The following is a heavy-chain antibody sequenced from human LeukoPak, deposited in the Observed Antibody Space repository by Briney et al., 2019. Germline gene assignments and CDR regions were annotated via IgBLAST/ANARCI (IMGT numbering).Heavy chain of an antibody. J-gene: IGHJ4*02. CDR2: VSSGGSAV. Sequence: SGGSLRLSCAASGFTFSDYYMSWIRQAPGKGLEWVSYVSSGGSAVYYADSVKGRFTISRDNAKNSLYLQMNSLRAEDTAVYYCATMGYYYDSSGYYRYWGQGTLVTVSS. CDR3: ATMGYYYDSSGYYRY. V-gene: IGHV3-11*01. D-gene: IGHD3-22*01. CDR1: GFTFSDYY.